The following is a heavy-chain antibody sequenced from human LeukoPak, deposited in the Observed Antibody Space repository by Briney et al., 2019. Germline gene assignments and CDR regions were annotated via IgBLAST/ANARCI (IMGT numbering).Heavy chain of an antibody. CDR2: IYTSGST. CDR1: GGSISSYY. V-gene: IGHV4-4*07. Sequence: SETLPLTCTVSGGSISSYYWSWIRQPAGKGLEWIGRIYTSGSTNYNPSLKSRVTMSVDTSKNQFSLKLSSVTAADTAVYYCARERGACSSTSCYTNWFDPWGQGTLVTVSS. CDR3: ARERGACSSTSCYTNWFDP. D-gene: IGHD2-2*02. J-gene: IGHJ5*02.